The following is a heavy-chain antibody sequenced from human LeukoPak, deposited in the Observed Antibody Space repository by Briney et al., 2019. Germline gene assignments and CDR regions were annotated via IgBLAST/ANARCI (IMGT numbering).Heavy chain of an antibody. CDR2: ISAYNGNT. V-gene: IGHV1-18*01. CDR3: ARGGGAMVRGVIILRDYYYYMDV. CDR1: GYTFTSYG. J-gene: IGHJ6*03. D-gene: IGHD3-10*01. Sequence: ASVKVSCKDSGYTFTSYGISWVRQAPGQGLEWMGWISAYNGNTNYAQKLQGRVTMTTDTSTSTAYMELRSLRSDDTAVYYCARGGGAMVRGVIILRDYYYYMDVWGKGTTVTISS.